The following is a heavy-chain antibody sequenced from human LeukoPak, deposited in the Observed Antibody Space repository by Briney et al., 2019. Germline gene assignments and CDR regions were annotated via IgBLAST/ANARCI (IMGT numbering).Heavy chain of an antibody. V-gene: IGHV3-21*01. J-gene: IGHJ4*02. CDR3: VRDVGAVRGEVYCDY. CDR2: ISGSGPYI. D-gene: IGHD3-10*01. Sequence: PGGSLRLSCAASGFTFSTFDMHWVRQAPGKGLEWVSSISGSGPYILYADSVKGRFTISRDNAKNLLYLQMNSLRAEDTAMYFCVRDVGAVRGEVYCDYWGQRTLVTVSS. CDR1: GFTFSTFD.